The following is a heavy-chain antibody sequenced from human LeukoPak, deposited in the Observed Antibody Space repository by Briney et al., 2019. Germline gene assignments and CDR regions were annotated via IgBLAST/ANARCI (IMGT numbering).Heavy chain of an antibody. V-gene: IGHV4-39*01. CDR3: ARHGTAIFGVTMFDY. J-gene: IGHJ4*02. D-gene: IGHD3-3*01. CDR2: IYDSDNT. Sequence: SETLSLTCTVSGSSISSNNYYWGWIRQPPGKGPEWIGTIYDSDNTYYNPSLKSRVTVSVDTSKNQFSLRLTSVTAADTAVYYCARHGTAIFGVTMFDYWGQGTLVTVSS. CDR1: GSSISSNNYY.